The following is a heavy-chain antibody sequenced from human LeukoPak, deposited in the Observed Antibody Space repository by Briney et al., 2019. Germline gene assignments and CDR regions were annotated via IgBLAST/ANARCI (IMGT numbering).Heavy chain of an antibody. Sequence: PSETLSLTCTVSGYSISSGYYWGWIRQPPGKGLEWIGSIYHSGSTYYNPSLKSRVTISVDTSKNQFSLKLSSVTAADTAVYYCARGRHPIYSGYDSTYYFDYWGQGTLVTVSS. J-gene: IGHJ4*02. CDR2: IYHSGST. CDR3: ARGRHPIYSGYDSTYYFDY. D-gene: IGHD5-12*01. V-gene: IGHV4-38-2*02. CDR1: GYSISSGYY.